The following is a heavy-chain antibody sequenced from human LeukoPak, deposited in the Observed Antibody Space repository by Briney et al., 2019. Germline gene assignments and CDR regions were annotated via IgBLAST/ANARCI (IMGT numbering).Heavy chain of an antibody. V-gene: IGHV3-7*01. CDR2: IKQDGSEK. J-gene: IGHJ4*02. D-gene: IGHD2/OR15-2a*01. CDR3: AREEDNADEYLREDF. CDR1: GFPFSSYW. Sequence: GGSLRLSCAASGFPFSSYWMTWVRQAPGKGREWVANIKQDGSEKHYVDSVKGRFTISRDNAKNSLYLQMNSLRAEDTAVYYCAREEDNADEYLREDFWGQGILVTVSS.